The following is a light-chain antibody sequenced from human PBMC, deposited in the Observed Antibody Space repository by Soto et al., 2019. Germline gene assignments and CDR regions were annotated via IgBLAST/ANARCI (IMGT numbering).Light chain of an antibody. J-gene: IGLJ2*01. Sequence: QSVLTQPPSASGSPGQSVTISCTGTSSDVGGYNYVSWYQQHPGKAPKLMIYDVSKRPSGVPDRFSGSKSGNTASLTVSGLQAEDEADYYCSSYAGSNYVVFGGGTKLTV. V-gene: IGLV2-8*01. CDR1: SSDVGGYNY. CDR2: DVS. CDR3: SSYAGSNYVV.